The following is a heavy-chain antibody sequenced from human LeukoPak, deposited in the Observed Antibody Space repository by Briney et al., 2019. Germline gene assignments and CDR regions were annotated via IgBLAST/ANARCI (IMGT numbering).Heavy chain of an antibody. D-gene: IGHD2-2*02. J-gene: IGHJ5*02. CDR2: INPNSGGT. V-gene: IGHV1-2*02. CDR3: AREPVVLVPAAIFNWFDP. CDR1: GYTFADYY. Sequence: ASVKVSCKASGYTFADYYIHWVRQAPGQGPEWMGWINPNSGGTNYAQKFQGRVNMSRDTSISTAYMEVSRLRSDDTALYYCAREPVVLVPAAIFNWFDPWGQGTLVTVSS.